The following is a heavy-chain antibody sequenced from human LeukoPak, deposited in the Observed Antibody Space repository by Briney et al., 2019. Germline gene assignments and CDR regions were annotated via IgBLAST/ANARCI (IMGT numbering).Heavy chain of an antibody. V-gene: IGHV1-2*02. CDR3: ARGYGDYGAFDI. Sequence: ASVKVSCKASGYTFTGYYMHWVRQAPGQGLEWMGWINPNSGGTNYAQKFQGRVTMTRDTSISTAHMELSRLRSDDTAVYYCARGYGDYGAFDIWGQGTMVTVSS. CDR2: INPNSGGT. D-gene: IGHD4-17*01. J-gene: IGHJ3*02. CDR1: GYTFTGYY.